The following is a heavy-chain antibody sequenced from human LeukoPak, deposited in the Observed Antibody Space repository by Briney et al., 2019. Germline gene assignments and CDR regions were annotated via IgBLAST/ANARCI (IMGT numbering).Heavy chain of an antibody. CDR2: IYLGDSET. V-gene: IGHV5-51*01. D-gene: IGHD6-13*01. J-gene: IGHJ4*02. CDR1: GYSFTNYW. CDR3: ARRVDSCWFFDY. Sequence: PGEPLKISCKGSGYSFTNYWIGWVRQMPGKGLEWMGIIYLGDSETRSIPSFQGQVTISADKSINTAYLQWSSLKASDTAMYYCARRVDSCWFFDYWGQGTLVNVSS.